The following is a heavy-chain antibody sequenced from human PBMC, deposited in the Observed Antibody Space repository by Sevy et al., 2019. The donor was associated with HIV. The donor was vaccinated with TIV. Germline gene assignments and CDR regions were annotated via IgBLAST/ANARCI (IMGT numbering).Heavy chain of an antibody. Sequence: GGSLRLSCAASGFTFSSYTMNWVRQAPGKGLEWVSGISGSDDRTYYADSVKGRFTISRDNSKNTLSLQMNSRRGDDTAVYYCAKGVTMIVVVDAFDIWGHGTMVTVAS. CDR3: AKGVTMIVVVDAFDI. J-gene: IGHJ3*02. V-gene: IGHV3-23*01. CDR2: ISGSDDRT. D-gene: IGHD3-22*01. CDR1: GFTFSSYT.